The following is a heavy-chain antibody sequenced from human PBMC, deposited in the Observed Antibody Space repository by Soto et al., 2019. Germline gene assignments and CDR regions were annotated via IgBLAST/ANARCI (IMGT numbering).Heavy chain of an antibody. D-gene: IGHD5-12*01. CDR3: AKHSGYDRYYGMDV. CDR2: TTGSGGTA. Sequence: EVQLLESGGGLVQPGGSLRLSCAASILSFDIYAMSWVRQAPGKGLEWVSATTGSGGTAYYAGSVKGRFTISRDNSKNTLYLQMDSLRAEDTAVYYCAKHSGYDRYYGMDVWGQGTTVTVSS. J-gene: IGHJ6*02. CDR1: ILSFDIYA. V-gene: IGHV3-23*01.